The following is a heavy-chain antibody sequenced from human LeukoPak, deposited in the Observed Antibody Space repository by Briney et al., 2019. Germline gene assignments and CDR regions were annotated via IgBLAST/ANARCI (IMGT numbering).Heavy chain of an antibody. J-gene: IGHJ4*02. CDR3: ARGPRGYRPYYFDY. CDR1: GGSIRSYY. Sequence: SETLSLTCSVSGGSIRSYYWSWIRQPPGKGLEWIGYIYYSGSTNYNPSLKSRVTISVDASKNQFSLKLSSVTTADTAVYYCARGPRGYRPYYFDYWGQGTLVTVSS. D-gene: IGHD5-18*01. CDR2: IYYSGST. V-gene: IGHV4-59*12.